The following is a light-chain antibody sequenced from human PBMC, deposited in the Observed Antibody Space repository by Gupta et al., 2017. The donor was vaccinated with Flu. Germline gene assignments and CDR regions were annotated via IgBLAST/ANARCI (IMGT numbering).Light chain of an antibody. CDR3: QQYCSSPGT. CDR1: HCVRRSY. CDR2: WAS. J-gene: IGKJ1*01. Sequence: TGSLAPGESATRPCSVCHCVRRSYLAWYQQKPGQAPRFLIYWASSRDTGIPDRFSGSGSGTDFTLTISSLQAEDVAVYYCQQYCSSPGTFGEGTKVEIK. V-gene: IGKV3-20*01.